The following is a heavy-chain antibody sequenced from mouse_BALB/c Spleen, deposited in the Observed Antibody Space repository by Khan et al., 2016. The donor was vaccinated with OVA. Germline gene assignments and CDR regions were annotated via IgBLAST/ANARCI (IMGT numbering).Heavy chain of an antibody. CDR1: GDSITSGY. CDR3: ARSTYRYAFAY. J-gene: IGHJ3*01. Sequence: EVKLLESGPSLVKPSQTLSLTCSVTGDSITSGYWSWIRKFPGNKLEYMGYMIYTGYTDYNPSLNSRIAITRHTSKNQYYLQLNSVTAEDTATYYCARSTYRYAFAYWGQGTLVTVSA. D-gene: IGHD2-14*01. CDR2: MIYTGYT. V-gene: IGHV3-8*02.